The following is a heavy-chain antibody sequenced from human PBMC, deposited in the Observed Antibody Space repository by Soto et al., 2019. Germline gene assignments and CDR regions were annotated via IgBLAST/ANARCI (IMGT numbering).Heavy chain of an antibody. CDR3: AKYWRNTNSWHASDI. J-gene: IGHJ3*02. D-gene: IGHD6-13*01. V-gene: IGHV3-23*01. CDR2: ISGSGGST. CDR1: GFTFSTYA. Sequence: EVQLLESGGGLVQPGGSLRLSCAASGFTFSTYAMSWVRQAPGKGLEWVSAISGSGGSTFYADSVKGRFTISRDNSKNTLYLQMNSLRGEDTALYYCAKYWRNTNSWHASDIWGQGTMVTVSS.